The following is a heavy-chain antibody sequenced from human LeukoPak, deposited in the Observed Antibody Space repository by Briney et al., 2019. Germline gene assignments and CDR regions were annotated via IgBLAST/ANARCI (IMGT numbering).Heavy chain of an antibody. CDR3: ARQSGIAVAAY. J-gene: IGHJ4*02. V-gene: IGHV4-39*01. CDR1: GGSISSYY. CDR2: IYYSGST. Sequence: SETLSLTCTVSGGSISSYYWGWIRQPPGKGLEWIGSIYYSGSTYYNPSLKSRVTISVDTSKNQFSLKLSSVTAADTAVYYCARQSGIAVAAYWGQGTLVTVSS. D-gene: IGHD6-19*01.